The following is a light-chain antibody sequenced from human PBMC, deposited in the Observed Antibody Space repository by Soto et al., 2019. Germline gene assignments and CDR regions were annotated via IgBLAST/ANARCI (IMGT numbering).Light chain of an antibody. CDR2: DAS. Sequence: EIVLTQSPATLSLSPGERATLSCRASQSVSSYLAWYQQKPGQAPSLLIYDASNRATGIPAMYSGSGSGTDSTHTISRLEAEHLNVDYCQQRSNGPPFTFGPGTKVDIK. J-gene: IGKJ3*01. CDR1: QSVSSY. V-gene: IGKV3-11*01. CDR3: QQRSNGPPFT.